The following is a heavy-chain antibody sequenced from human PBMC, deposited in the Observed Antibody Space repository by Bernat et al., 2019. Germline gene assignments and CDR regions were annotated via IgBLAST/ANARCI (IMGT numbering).Heavy chain of an antibody. Sequence: QVQLVESGGGLVKPGGSPRLSCAASGFTFSDYYMSWIRQAPGKGLEWVSYISSSSSYTNYADSVKGRFTISRDNAKNSLYLQMNSLRAEDTAVYYCARGAVAYGGNGEYAFDIWGQGTMVTVSS. CDR3: ARGAVAYGGNGEYAFDI. J-gene: IGHJ3*02. D-gene: IGHD4-23*01. CDR2: ISSSSSYT. CDR1: GFTFSDYY. V-gene: IGHV3-11*06.